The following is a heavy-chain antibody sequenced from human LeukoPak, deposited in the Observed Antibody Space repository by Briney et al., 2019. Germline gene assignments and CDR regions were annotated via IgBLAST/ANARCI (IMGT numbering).Heavy chain of an antibody. J-gene: IGHJ4*02. Sequence: SETLSLTCAVCGGSFSGYYWSWIRQPPGKGLEWIGEINHSGSTNYNPSLKSRITISLDTSKNQFSLRLSSVTAADTAVYFCARAFGADCSSTSCYTGDYFDYWGQGTLVTVSS. V-gene: IGHV4-34*01. CDR2: INHSGST. CDR1: GGSFSGYY. D-gene: IGHD2-2*02. CDR3: ARAFGADCSSTSCYTGDYFDY.